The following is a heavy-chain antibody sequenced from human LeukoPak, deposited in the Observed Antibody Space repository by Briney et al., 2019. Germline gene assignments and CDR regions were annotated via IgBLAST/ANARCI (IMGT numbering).Heavy chain of an antibody. J-gene: IGHJ6*02. V-gene: IGHV3-23*01. CDR3: ARGGGLDV. CDR2: ITGSGGNS. CDR1: GFTFGDYA. D-gene: IGHD3-16*01. Sequence: GGSLRLSCTASGFTFGDYAMSWFRQAPGKGLEWVSIITGSGGNSYYTDSVKGRFTLSRDNSKNTLFLQMNSLRAEDTAVYFCARGGGLDVWGQGATVTVSS.